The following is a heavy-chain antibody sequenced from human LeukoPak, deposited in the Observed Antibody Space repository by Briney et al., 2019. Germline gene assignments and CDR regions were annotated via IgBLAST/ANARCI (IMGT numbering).Heavy chain of an antibody. V-gene: IGHV3-21*04. CDR2: ISSSSSSYI. J-gene: IGHJ5*02. D-gene: IGHD3-10*01. Sequence: GGSLRLSCAASGFTFSSYNINWVRQAPGKGLEWVSSISSSSSSYIYYADSVKGRFTISRDNAKNSLYLQMNSLRAKDTAVYYCANLYYYGSSSYGPWGQGTLVTVSS. CDR3: ANLYYYGSSSYGP. CDR1: GFTFSSYN.